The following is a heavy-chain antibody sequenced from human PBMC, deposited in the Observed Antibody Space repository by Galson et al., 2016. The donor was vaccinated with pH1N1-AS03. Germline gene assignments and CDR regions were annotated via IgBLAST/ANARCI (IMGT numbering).Heavy chain of an antibody. Sequence: SLRLSCAASGFIFDDYAMHWVRQAPGKGLEWVSGISWNSGGTGYADSVKGRFTISRDNAKNSLYLQMNSLRGEDTALYYCVKEGGYRSSSEFEYWGQGTLLTVSS. CDR3: VKEGGYRSSSEFEY. CDR1: GFIFDDYA. V-gene: IGHV3-9*01. D-gene: IGHD6-6*01. CDR2: ISWNSGGT. J-gene: IGHJ4*02.